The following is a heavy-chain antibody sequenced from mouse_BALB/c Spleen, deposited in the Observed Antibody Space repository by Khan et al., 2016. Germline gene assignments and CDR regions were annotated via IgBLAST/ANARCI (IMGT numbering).Heavy chain of an antibody. CDR3: ASAGYYGYFDY. D-gene: IGHD1-1*01. J-gene: IGHJ3*01. Sequence: EVQLQESGGGLVQPGGSLKLSCAASGFEFSRYWMSWVRQDPGKGLEWIGEINPDSSTINYTPSLKDKFIISRDNANNTPYLQISKVRSEDTALYCCASAGYYGYFDYWGQGTLVTVSA. CDR1: GFEFSRYW. CDR2: INPDSSTI. V-gene: IGHV4-1*02.